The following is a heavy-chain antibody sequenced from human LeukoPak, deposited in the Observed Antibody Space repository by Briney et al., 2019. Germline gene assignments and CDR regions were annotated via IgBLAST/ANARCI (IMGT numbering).Heavy chain of an antibody. CDR2: IRYDGSNK. CDR3: ATDGVGALPGDVFDI. V-gene: IGHV3-30*02. Sequence: GGSLRLSCAASGFTFSSYGMHWVRQAPGKGLEWVAFIRYDGSNKYYADSVKGRFTISRDNAKNSLYLQMNSLRAEDTAVYYCATDGVGALPGDVFDIWGQGTMVTVSS. J-gene: IGHJ3*02. D-gene: IGHD1-26*01. CDR1: GFTFSSYG.